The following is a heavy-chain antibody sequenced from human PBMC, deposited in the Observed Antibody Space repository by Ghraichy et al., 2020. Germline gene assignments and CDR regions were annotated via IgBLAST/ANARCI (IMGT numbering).Heavy chain of an antibody. Sequence: GGSLRLSCAASGFTFSSYAMSWVRQAPGKGLEWVSAISGSGGSTYYADSVKGRFTISRDNSKNTLYLQMNSLRAEDTAVYYCAKDTPNDSSGYYYVFDYWGQGTLVTVSS. CDR1: GFTFSSYA. V-gene: IGHV3-23*01. CDR2: ISGSGGST. J-gene: IGHJ4*02. D-gene: IGHD3-22*01. CDR3: AKDTPNDSSGYYYVFDY.